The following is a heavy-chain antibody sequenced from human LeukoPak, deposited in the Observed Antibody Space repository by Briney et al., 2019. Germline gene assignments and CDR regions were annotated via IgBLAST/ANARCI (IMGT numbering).Heavy chain of an antibody. V-gene: IGHV1-8*01. CDR1: GYTFTSYD. CDR2: MNPNRGNT. D-gene: IGHD6-6*01. Sequence: GASVKVSCKASGYTFTSYDINWVRQATGQGLEWMGWMNPNRGNTGYAQKFQGRVTMTRNTAISTAYMELSSLRSEDTAVYYCARGRRGIAARPNHYYYYMAVWAKGTTVTVSS. CDR3: ARGRRGIAARPNHYYYYMAV. J-gene: IGHJ6*03.